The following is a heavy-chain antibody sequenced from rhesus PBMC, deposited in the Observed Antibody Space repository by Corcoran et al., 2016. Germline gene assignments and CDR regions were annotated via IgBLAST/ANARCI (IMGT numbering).Heavy chain of an antibody. Sequence: QVQLQESGPGLVKPSETLSLTCAVSGGSVSSSNWWSWIRQPPGKGLEWMGYISGSSGSTYYNPSLKSRVTISTDTSKNQFSLKRSSVTAADTAVYYCARGRYDSGPGVDYWGQEVLVTVSS. CDR1: GGSVSSSNW. CDR2: ISGSSGST. V-gene: IGHV4-65*01. CDR3: ARGRYDSGPGVDY. D-gene: IGHD3-28*01. J-gene: IGHJ4*01.